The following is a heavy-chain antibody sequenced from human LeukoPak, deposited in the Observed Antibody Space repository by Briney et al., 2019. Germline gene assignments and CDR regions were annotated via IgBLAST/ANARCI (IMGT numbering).Heavy chain of an antibody. J-gene: IGHJ5*02. Sequence: SQTLSLTCTVSGGSISSGGYYWSWIRQHPGKCLEWIGYIYYSGSTYYNPSLKSRVTISVDTSKNQFSLKLSSVTAADTAVYYCARWLTTVTSKGHMFDPWGQGTLVTVSS. CDR3: ARWLTTVTSKGHMFDP. CDR2: IYYSGST. CDR1: GGSISSGGYY. V-gene: IGHV4-31*03. D-gene: IGHD4-17*01.